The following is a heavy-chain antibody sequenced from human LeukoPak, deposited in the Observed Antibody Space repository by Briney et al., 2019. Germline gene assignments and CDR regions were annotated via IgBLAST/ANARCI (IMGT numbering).Heavy chain of an antibody. CDR2: IYYSGST. J-gene: IGHJ5*02. Sequence: SQTLSLTCNVSGGSISSGGYYWSWIRQHPGKGLEWIGYIYYSGSTYYNPSLKSRVTISVDTSKNQFSLKLSSVTAADTAVYYCARVWHYYDSSGYRDWFDPWGQGTLVTVSS. CDR3: ARVWHYYDSSGYRDWFDP. CDR1: GGSISSGGYY. V-gene: IGHV4-31*03. D-gene: IGHD3-22*01.